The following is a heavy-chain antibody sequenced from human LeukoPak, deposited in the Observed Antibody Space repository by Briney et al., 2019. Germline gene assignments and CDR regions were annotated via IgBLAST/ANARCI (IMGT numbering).Heavy chain of an antibody. Sequence: SETLSLTCAVYGGSFSGYYWSWIRQPPGKGLEWIGEINHSGSTNYNPSLKSRVTISVDTSKNQFSLKLSSVTAADTAVYYCARGPYDSSGYYYVGNWFDPWGQGTLVTVSS. V-gene: IGHV4-34*01. CDR3: ARGPYDSSGYYYVGNWFDP. D-gene: IGHD3-22*01. CDR1: GGSFSGYY. J-gene: IGHJ5*02. CDR2: INHSGST.